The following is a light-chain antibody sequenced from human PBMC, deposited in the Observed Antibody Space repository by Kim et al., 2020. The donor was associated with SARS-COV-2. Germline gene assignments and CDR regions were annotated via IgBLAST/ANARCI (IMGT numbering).Light chain of an antibody. Sequence: QAGLTQPPSVSKDLRQTATLTCTGNSNNVGHQGAVWLQQHQGHPPKLLSYRNNNRPSGISDRLSASRSENTASLTITGLQPEDGADYYCSAWDSSLSAWVFGGGTQLTVL. CDR2: RNN. J-gene: IGLJ3*02. CDR1: SNNVGHQG. CDR3: SAWDSSLSAWV. V-gene: IGLV10-54*01.